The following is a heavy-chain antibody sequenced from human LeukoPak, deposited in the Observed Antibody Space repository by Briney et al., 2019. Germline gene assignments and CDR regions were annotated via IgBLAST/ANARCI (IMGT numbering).Heavy chain of an antibody. J-gene: IGHJ4*02. Sequence: GGPLRLSCAASGFPFNTYWMHWVRQAPGKGLVWVSRVNRDGTITNYADSVKGRFTISRDQAKNTVYLQMNSLRVEDTAVYYCVRVTTTHFDSWGQGTLVTVSS. D-gene: IGHD1-1*01. V-gene: IGHV3-74*01. CDR3: VRVTTTHFDS. CDR2: VNRDGTIT. CDR1: GFPFNTYW.